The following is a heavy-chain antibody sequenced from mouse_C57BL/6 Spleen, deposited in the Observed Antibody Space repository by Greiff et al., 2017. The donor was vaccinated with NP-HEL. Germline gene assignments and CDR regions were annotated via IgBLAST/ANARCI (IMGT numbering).Heavy chain of an antibody. J-gene: IGHJ4*01. CDR3: AILYYSNPYYAMDY. D-gene: IGHD2-5*01. V-gene: IGHV2-9*01. CDR1: GFSLTSYG. Sequence: VNLVESGPGLVAPSQSLSITCTVSGFSLTSYGVDWVRQPPGKGLEWLGVIWGGGSTNYNSALMSRLSISKDNSKSQVFLKMNSLQTDDTAMYYCAILYYSNPYYAMDYWGQGTSVTVSS. CDR2: IWGGGST.